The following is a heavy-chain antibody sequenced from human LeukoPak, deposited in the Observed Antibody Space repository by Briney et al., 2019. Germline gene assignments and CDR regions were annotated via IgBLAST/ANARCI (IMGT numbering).Heavy chain of an antibody. CDR3: ARAVLVAAADYFDY. V-gene: IGHV4-4*09. J-gene: IGHJ4*02. CDR2: IYTSGST. D-gene: IGHD6-13*01. Sequence: SETLSLTCTVSGGSISSYYWSWIRQPPGKGLEWIGYIYTSGSTNYNPSLKSRVTISVDTSKNQFSLKLSSVTAADTAVYYCARAVLVAAADYFDYWGQGALVTVSS. CDR1: GGSISSYY.